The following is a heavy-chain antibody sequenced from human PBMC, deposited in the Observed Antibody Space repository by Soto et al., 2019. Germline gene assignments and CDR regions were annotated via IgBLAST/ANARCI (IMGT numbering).Heavy chain of an antibody. CDR1: GFSFSSYW. CDR3: ARSPGGYYID. V-gene: IGHV3-74*01. J-gene: IGHJ3*01. CDR2: INTDGSST. Sequence: PGGSLRLSCADSGFSFSSYWMHWFRQGPGKGLVWVSRINTDGSSTNYADSVKGRFTISRDNAKNTVYLQMNSLRAEDTAVYYCARSPGGYYIDWGQGTMVTVSS. D-gene: IGHD3-9*01.